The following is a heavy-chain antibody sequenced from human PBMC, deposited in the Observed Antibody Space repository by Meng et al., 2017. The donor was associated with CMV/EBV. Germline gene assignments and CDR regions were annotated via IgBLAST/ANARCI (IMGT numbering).Heavy chain of an antibody. CDR2: IYPGDSDT. V-gene: IGHV5-51*01. J-gene: IGHJ6*02. D-gene: IGHD6-6*01. CDR3: ARVVDSSSSQIDYYYGMDV. Sequence: KVSCKGSGYSFTSYWIGWVRQMPGKGLEWMGIIYPGDSDTRYSPSFQGQVTISADKSISTAYLQWSSLKASDTAMYYCARVVDSSSSQIDYYYGMDVWGQGTTVTVSS. CDR1: GYSFTSYW.